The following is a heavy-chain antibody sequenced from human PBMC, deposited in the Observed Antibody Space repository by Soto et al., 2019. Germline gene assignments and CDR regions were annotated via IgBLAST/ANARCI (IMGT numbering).Heavy chain of an antibody. CDR1: GGSFSGYY. CDR3: ASVAAAGTLGSLNDAFDI. V-gene: IGHV4-34*01. D-gene: IGHD6-13*01. CDR2: INHSGST. J-gene: IGHJ3*02. Sequence: QVQLQQWGAGLLKPSETLSLTCAVYGGSFSGYYWSWIRQPPGKGLEWIGEINHSGSTNYNPSLKSRVTLSVDTSKNQFSLKLSSVTAADTAVYYCASVAAAGTLGSLNDAFDIWGQGTMVTVSS.